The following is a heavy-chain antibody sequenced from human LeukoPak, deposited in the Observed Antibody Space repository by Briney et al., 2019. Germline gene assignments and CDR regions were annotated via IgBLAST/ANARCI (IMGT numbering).Heavy chain of an antibody. CDR3: GTVVRGAGFDY. CDR1: GGSISSGDYY. D-gene: IGHD3-10*01. Sequence: SQTLSLTCTVSGGSISSGDYYWSWIRQPPGKGLEWIGYIYYSGSTYYNPSLKSRVTISVDTSKSQFSLKLSSVTAADTAVYYCGTVVRGAGFDYWGQGTLVTVSS. CDR2: IYYSGST. J-gene: IGHJ4*02. V-gene: IGHV4-30-4*01.